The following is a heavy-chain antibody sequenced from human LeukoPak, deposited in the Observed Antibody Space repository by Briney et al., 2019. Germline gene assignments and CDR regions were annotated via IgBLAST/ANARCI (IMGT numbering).Heavy chain of an antibody. CDR3: AKGGGSGWNFIDY. Sequence: PGGSLRLSCAASGFAFSSYGIHWVRQAPGKGLEWVAIISYDGSIKYYADSVKGRFTISRDNSQNMLYLQMNSLRAEDTAVYYCAKGGGSGWNFIDYWGQGTLVTVSS. CDR2: ISYDGSIK. V-gene: IGHV3-30*18. D-gene: IGHD6-19*01. CDR1: GFAFSSYG. J-gene: IGHJ4*02.